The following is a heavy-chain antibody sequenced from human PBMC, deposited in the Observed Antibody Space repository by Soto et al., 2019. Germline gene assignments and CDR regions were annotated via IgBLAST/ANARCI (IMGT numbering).Heavy chain of an antibody. J-gene: IGHJ6*02. V-gene: IGHV3-21*01. CDR2: ISSSSSYI. D-gene: IGHD5-18*01. Sequence: GGSLRLSCAASGFTFSSYSMNWVRQAPGKGLEWVSSISSSSSYIYYADSVKGRFTISRDNAKNSLYLQMNSLRAEDTAVYYCARDRQVGGYSYDYYYYGMDVWGQGTTVTVSS. CDR1: GFTFSSYS. CDR3: ARDRQVGGYSYDYYYYGMDV.